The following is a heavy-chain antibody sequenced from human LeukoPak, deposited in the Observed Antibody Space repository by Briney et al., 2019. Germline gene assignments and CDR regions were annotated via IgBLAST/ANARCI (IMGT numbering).Heavy chain of an antibody. Sequence: SVKVSCKASGGTFSSYAISWVRQAPGQGLEWMGGIIPIFGTANYAQKFQGRVTITRNTSISTAYMELSSLRSEDTAVYYCAREDYYDSGSNDYWGQGTLVTVSS. J-gene: IGHJ4*02. CDR2: IIPIFGTA. CDR1: GGTFSSYA. V-gene: IGHV1-69*05. D-gene: IGHD3-22*01. CDR3: AREDYYDSGSNDY.